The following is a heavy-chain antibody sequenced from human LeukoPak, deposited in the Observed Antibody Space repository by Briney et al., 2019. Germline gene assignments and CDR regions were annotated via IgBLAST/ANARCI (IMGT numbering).Heavy chain of an antibody. CDR3: ARLVDVGNYYDSGGYLTPFDY. Sequence: PSETLSLTCTLSGLSISSSSYFWGWIRQPPGKGLEWIGSIYHSGSTYYTPSLTSRVTMSVDTSKNQFSLKLSSVTAADTAVYYCARLVDVGNYYDSGGYLTPFDYWGQGTLVTVSS. D-gene: IGHD3-22*01. CDR1: GLSISSSSYF. CDR2: IYHSGST. V-gene: IGHV4-39*01. J-gene: IGHJ4*02.